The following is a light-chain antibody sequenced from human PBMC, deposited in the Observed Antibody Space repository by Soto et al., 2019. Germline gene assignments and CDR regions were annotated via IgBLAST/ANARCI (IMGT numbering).Light chain of an antibody. J-gene: IGKJ4*01. CDR3: QQYGSSFT. V-gene: IGKV3-20*01. CDR1: QSINTK. CDR2: GAS. Sequence: EVVLTQSPATLSVSPGEGATFSCRASQSINTKIAWYQLKPGQAPRLLISGASSRATGIPDRFSGSGSGTDFTLTISRLEPEDFAVYYCQQYGSSFTFGGGTKVDIK.